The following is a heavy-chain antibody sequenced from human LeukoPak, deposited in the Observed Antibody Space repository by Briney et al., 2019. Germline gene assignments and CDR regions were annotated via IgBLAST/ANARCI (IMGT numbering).Heavy chain of an antibody. D-gene: IGHD1-14*01. V-gene: IGHV4-59*11. CDR3: AREREPNWFDP. CDR1: GGSISSHY. CDR2: IYYSGGI. Sequence: SETLSLTCTVSGGSISSHYWSWIRQPPGKGLEWIGYIYYSGGINYNPSLKSRVTISVDTSKNQFSLKLSSVTAADTAVYYCAREREPNWFDPWGQGTLVTVSS. J-gene: IGHJ5*02.